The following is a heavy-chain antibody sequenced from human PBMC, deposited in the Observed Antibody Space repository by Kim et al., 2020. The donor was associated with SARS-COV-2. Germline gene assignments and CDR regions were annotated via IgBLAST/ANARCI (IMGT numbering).Heavy chain of an antibody. CDR3: AKKTTRFWSGYVHWFDP. CDR1: GFTFSSYA. CDR2: ISGSGGST. Sequence: GGSLRLSCAASGFTFSSYAMSWVRQAPGKGLEWVSAISGSGGSTYYADSVKGRYTIPRDNSKTTLYLQMNSQRAEDTAVYYCAKKTTRFWSGYVHWFDPWGLRTLVTVSS. J-gene: IGHJ5*02. D-gene: IGHD3-3*01. V-gene: IGHV3-23*01.